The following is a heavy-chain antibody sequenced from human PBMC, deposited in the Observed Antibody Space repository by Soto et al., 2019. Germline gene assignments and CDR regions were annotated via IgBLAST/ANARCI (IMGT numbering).Heavy chain of an antibody. Sequence: GGSLRLSCAASGFTFSSYAMSWVRQAPGKGLEWVSAISGSGGSTYYADSVKGRFTISRDNSKNTLYLQMNSLRAEDTAVYYCAKGAVLRYFGSPDWFDPWGQGTLVTVSS. CDR3: AKGAVLRYFGSPDWFDP. D-gene: IGHD3-9*01. J-gene: IGHJ5*02. V-gene: IGHV3-23*01. CDR1: GFTFSSYA. CDR2: ISGSGGST.